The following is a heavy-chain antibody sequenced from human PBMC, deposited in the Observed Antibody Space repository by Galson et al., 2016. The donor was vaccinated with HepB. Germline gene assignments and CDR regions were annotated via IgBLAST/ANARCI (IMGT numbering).Heavy chain of an antibody. CDR1: GDFVSSGSYH. J-gene: IGHJ4*02. CDR3: ATYKVGEGGRGD. V-gene: IGHV4-61*01. CDR2: MSNSGSP. Sequence: ETLSLTCSVSGDFVSSGSYHWSWIRQPPGKGLEWIGQMSNSGSPEYNPFPQSRLIMSVDTPKNQFSLRLSNASPADTAVYYCATYKVGEGGRGDWGQGTLVTVSS. D-gene: IGHD1-14*01.